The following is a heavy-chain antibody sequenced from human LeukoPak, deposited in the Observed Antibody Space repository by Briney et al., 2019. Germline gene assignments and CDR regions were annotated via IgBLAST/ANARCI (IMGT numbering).Heavy chain of an antibody. CDR1: GGSISRSSYY. Sequence: KASETLSLTCSVSGGSISRSSYYWGWIRQPPGKGLEWIGSIYFGGSTYYNPSLKSRVTISVDTSKNQFSLKLSAVTAADTAVYYCARTSVVVVGATFDYWGQGTLVTVSS. V-gene: IGHV4-39*01. CDR3: ARTSVVVVGATFDY. J-gene: IGHJ4*02. CDR2: IYFGGST. D-gene: IGHD2-15*01.